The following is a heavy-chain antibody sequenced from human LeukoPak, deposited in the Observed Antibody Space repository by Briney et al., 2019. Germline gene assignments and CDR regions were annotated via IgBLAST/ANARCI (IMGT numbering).Heavy chain of an antibody. D-gene: IGHD6-13*01. J-gene: IGHJ4*02. V-gene: IGHV3-30*18. CDR2: ISYDGSNK. CDR3: AKDEAFMAAGGSGLVDY. Sequence: PGGSLRLSCAASGFTFSSYGMQWVRQAPGKGLEWVAIISYDGSNKYYADSVMGRFTISRDNSKNTLYLQMNSLRAEDTAVYFCAKDEAFMAAGGSGLVDYWGQGTLVTVSS. CDR1: GFTFSSYG.